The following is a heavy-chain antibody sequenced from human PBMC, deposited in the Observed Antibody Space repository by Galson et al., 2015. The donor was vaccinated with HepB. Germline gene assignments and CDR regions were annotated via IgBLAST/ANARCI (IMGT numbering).Heavy chain of an antibody. CDR2: IYYSGST. CDR3: ARLPRIYSSGWPPTAWFDL. D-gene: IGHD6-19*01. J-gene: IGHJ2*01. Sequence: SETLSLTCTVSGGSISSSSYYWGWIHQPPGKGLEWIGSIYYSGSTYYNPSLKSRVTISVDTSKNQFSLKLSSVTAADTAVYYCARLPRIYSSGWPPTAWFDLWGRGTLVTVSS. CDR1: GGSISSSSYY. V-gene: IGHV4-39*01.